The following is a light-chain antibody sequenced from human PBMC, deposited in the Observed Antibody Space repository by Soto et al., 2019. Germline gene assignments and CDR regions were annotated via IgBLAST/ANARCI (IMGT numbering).Light chain of an antibody. J-gene: IGLJ1*01. Sequence: QSALTQPASVSGSPGQSITISCTGTSSDIGDYNYVSWYQQHPGKAPKLMIFEVSYRPSGVSNRFSGSKSGYTASLTISGLQAEDEADYYCSSYTSRNTYVFGTGTKLTVL. CDR1: SSDIGDYNY. V-gene: IGLV2-14*01. CDR2: EVS. CDR3: SSYTSRNTYV.